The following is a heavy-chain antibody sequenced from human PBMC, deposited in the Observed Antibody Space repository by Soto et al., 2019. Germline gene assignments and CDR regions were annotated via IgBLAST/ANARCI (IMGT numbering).Heavy chain of an antibody. J-gene: IGHJ4*02. V-gene: IGHV1-69*06. CDR2: IIPIFGTA. CDR1: GGTFSSYA. D-gene: IGHD1-26*01. CDR3: ARDSGSYYDLQPFDY. Sequence: SVKVSCKASGGTFSSYAISWVRQAPGQGLEWMGGIIPIFGTANYAQKFQGRVTITADKSTSTAYVELSSLRSEDTAVYYCARDSGSYYDLQPFDYWGQGTLVTVSS.